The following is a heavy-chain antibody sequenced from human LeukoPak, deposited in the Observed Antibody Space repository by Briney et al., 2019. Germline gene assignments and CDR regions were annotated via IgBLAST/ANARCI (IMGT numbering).Heavy chain of an antibody. CDR3: ARDPGTYHYGSGSYPA. Sequence: NPSETLSLTCTVSGGSISSYYWSWIRQPPGKGLEWIGYIYYSGSTNYNPSLKSRVTISVDTSKNQFSLKLSSVTAADTAVYYCARDPGTYHYGSGSYPAWGQGTLVTVSS. J-gene: IGHJ5*02. V-gene: IGHV4-59*12. CDR2: IYYSGST. CDR1: GGSISSYY. D-gene: IGHD3-10*01.